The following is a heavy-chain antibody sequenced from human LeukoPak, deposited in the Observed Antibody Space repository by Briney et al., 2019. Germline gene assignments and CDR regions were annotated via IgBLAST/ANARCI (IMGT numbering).Heavy chain of an antibody. V-gene: IGHV3-21*01. Sequence: GGSLRLSCAASGFNFNTYTMNWVRQAPGKGLEWVSSISSDSSYIYYADAVHGRFTVSRDNAKYSLYLQMNSLRAEDTAVYYCARVGPRAPPWGQGTLVTVSS. CDR3: ARVGPRAPP. CDR1: GFNFNTYT. J-gene: IGHJ5*02. CDR2: ISSDSSYI.